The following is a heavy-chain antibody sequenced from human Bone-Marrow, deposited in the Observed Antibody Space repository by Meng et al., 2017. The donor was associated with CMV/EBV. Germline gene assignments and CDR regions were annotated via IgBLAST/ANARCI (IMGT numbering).Heavy chain of an antibody. J-gene: IGHJ5*02. CDR1: GGSISSGGYY. Sequence: SETLSLTCTVSGGSISSGGYYWSWIRQHPGKGLEWIGYIYYSGSTYYNPSLKSRVTISVDTSKNQFSLKLSSVTAADTAVYYCARGRVGAQYNWFDPWGQGTLVTVSS. V-gene: IGHV4-31*03. D-gene: IGHD1-26*01. CDR2: IYYSGST. CDR3: ARGRVGAQYNWFDP.